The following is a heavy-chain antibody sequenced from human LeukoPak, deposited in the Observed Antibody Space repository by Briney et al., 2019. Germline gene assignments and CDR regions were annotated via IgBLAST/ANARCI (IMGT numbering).Heavy chain of an antibody. CDR3: ARPLTTVVGPGAFDI. CDR2: IYPGDSNI. Sequence: GESLKISCKSSGDIFTSNWIGWVRQMPGKGLEWMGIIYPGDSNIKYSPSFQGQVTISADESINTVYLQWSSLRASDSAMYYCARPLTTVVGPGAFDIWGQGTMVTVSS. J-gene: IGHJ3*02. V-gene: IGHV5-51*01. CDR1: GDIFTSNW. D-gene: IGHD4-23*01.